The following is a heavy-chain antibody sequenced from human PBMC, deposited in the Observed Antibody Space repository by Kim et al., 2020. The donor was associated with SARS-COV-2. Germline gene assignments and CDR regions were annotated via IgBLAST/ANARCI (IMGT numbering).Heavy chain of an antibody. CDR3: ARGQLRLHN. J-gene: IGHJ4*02. D-gene: IGHD2-21*01. Sequence: SETLSLTCAVYGGSFNGYYLTWIRQPPGEGLEWIGEINHSGGTDYNPSLKSRVTISVDTSRNQLSLRLTSVTAADTAVYYCARGQLRLHNWGQGSLVTVS. CDR1: GGSFNGYY. CDR2: INHSGGT. V-gene: IGHV4-34*01.